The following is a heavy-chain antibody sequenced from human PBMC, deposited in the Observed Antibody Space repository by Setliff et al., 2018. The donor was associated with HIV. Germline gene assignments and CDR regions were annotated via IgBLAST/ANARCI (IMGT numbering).Heavy chain of an antibody. D-gene: IGHD2-21*01. J-gene: IGHJ4*02. CDR1: GFTFSSAW. Sequence: HPGGSLRLSCAASGFTFSSAWMGWVRQAPAKGLEWVANISPDGSATYYVDSVKGRLTISRDNSQNALYLHMNSLRAEDTAVYYCAKLQEGHVYSHYDSWGQGTLVTVSS. CDR2: ISPDGSAT. CDR3: AKLQEGHVYSHYDS. V-gene: IGHV3-7*03.